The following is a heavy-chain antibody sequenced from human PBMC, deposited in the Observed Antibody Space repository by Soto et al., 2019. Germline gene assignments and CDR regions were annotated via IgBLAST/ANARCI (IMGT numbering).Heavy chain of an antibody. CDR2: ISYDGSNK. J-gene: IGHJ6*01. D-gene: IGHD4-17*01. Sequence: QVQLVESGGGVVQPGRSLRLSCAASGFTFSSYGMHWVRQAPGKGLEWVAVISYDGSNKHYADSVKGRFTISRDNSKNTLYLQMNSLRAEDTAVYYCAKAVGDYYYYGMDVW. CDR3: AKAVGDYYYYGMDV. V-gene: IGHV3-30*18. CDR1: GFTFSSYG.